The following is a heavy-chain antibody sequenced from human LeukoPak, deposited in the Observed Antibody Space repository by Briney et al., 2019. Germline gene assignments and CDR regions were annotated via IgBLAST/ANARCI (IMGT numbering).Heavy chain of an antibody. J-gene: IGHJ4*02. CDR3: ARVTTGIVGEYYFDY. D-gene: IGHD1-1*01. CDR1: GYTFTGYY. CDR2: INPNSGGT. V-gene: IGHV1-2*02. Sequence: GASVKVSCKASGYTFTGYYMHWVRQAPGQGLEWMGWINPNSGGTNYAQKFQGRVTMTRDTSISTAYMELSRLRSDDTAVYYCARVTTGIVGEYYFDYWGQGTLVTVSS.